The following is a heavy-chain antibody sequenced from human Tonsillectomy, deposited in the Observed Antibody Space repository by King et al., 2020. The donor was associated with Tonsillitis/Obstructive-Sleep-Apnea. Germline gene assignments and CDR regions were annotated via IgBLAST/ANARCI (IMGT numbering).Heavy chain of an antibody. V-gene: IGHV3-7*04. CDR1: GFTFSSYC. Sequence: VQLVESGGGLVQPGGSLRLSCAASGFTFSSYCMSWVRQAPGKGLEWVANIKQDGSEKYYVDSVEGRFTISRDNTRNTLYLQMNSLRAEDTAVYYCARASKTVTPRDTFDIWGQGTLVTVSS. CDR3: ARASKTVTPRDTFDI. D-gene: IGHD4-17*01. CDR2: IKQDGSEK. J-gene: IGHJ3*02.